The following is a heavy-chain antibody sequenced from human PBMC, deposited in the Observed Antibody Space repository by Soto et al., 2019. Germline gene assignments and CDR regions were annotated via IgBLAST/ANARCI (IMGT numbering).Heavy chain of an antibody. CDR2: INHSGST. D-gene: IGHD2-8*01. V-gene: IGHV4-34*01. J-gene: IGHJ4*02. Sequence: ETLSLTCAVYGGSFSGYYWSWIRQPPGKGLEWIGEINHSGSTNYNPSLKSRVTISVDTSKNQFSLKLSSVTAADTAVYYCARDLGNRYCTNGVCSKFDYWGQGTLVTV. CDR1: GGSFSGYY. CDR3: ARDLGNRYCTNGVCSKFDY.